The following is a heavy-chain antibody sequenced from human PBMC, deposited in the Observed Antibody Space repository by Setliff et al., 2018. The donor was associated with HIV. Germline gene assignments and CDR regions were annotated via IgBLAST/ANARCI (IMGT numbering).Heavy chain of an antibody. CDR1: GGSFSGYY. CDR3: AGGPGTTSIDY. D-gene: IGHD1-26*01. Sequence: SETLSLTCAVYGGSFSGYYWSWIRQPPGKGLEWIGEINHSGSTNYNMSLWSRVTISLDASRNQFSLGLISVTAADTAVYYCAGGPGTTSIDYWAQGTLVTVSS. V-gene: IGHV4-34*01. CDR2: INHSGST. J-gene: IGHJ4*02.